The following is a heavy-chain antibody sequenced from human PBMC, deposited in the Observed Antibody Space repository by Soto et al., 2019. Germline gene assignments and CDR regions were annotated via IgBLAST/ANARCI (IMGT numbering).Heavy chain of an antibody. J-gene: IGHJ6*03. Sequence: ASVKVSCKASGYTFTSYGISWVRQAPGQGLEWMGWISAYNGNTNYAQKLQGRVTMTRDTSTSTAYMELSSLRSEDTAVYYCARGDIVVVPAYYYYMDVWGKGTTVTVSS. CDR2: ISAYNGNT. V-gene: IGHV1-18*01. CDR3: ARGDIVVVPAYYYYMDV. CDR1: GYTFTSYG. D-gene: IGHD2-2*01.